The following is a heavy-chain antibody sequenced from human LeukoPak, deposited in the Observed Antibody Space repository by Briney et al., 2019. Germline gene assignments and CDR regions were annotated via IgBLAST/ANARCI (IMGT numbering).Heavy chain of an antibody. D-gene: IGHD6-6*01. V-gene: IGHV1-69*04. CDR1: GGTFSSYA. CDR3: AETGPYSSSSYFDY. CDR2: IIPILGIA. J-gene: IGHJ4*02. Sequence: SVKVSCKASGGTFSSYAISWVRQAPGQGLEWMGRIIPILGIANYAQKFQGRVTITADKSTSTAHMELSSLRSEDTAVYYCAETGPYSSSSYFDYWGQGTLVTVSS.